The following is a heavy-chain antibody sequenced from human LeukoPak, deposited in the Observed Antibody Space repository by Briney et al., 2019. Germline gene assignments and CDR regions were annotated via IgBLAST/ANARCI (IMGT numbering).Heavy chain of an antibody. D-gene: IGHD3-9*01. CDR2: IYHSGST. J-gene: IGHJ3*02. Sequence: SETLSLTCTVSGGSISSGGYYWSWIRQPPGKGLEWIGYIYHSGSTYYNPSLKSRVTISVDRSKNQFSLKLSSVTAADTAVYYCASTISREHAFDIWGQGTMVTVSS. CDR3: ASTISREHAFDI. V-gene: IGHV4-30-2*01. CDR1: GGSISSGGYY.